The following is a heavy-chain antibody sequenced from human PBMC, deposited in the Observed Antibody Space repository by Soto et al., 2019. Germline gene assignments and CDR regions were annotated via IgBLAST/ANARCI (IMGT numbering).Heavy chain of an antibody. D-gene: IGHD2-15*01. V-gene: IGHV4-59*01. CDR2: IYHTGSA. J-gene: IGHJ4*02. CDR3: ARGFCTGGSCHNLDY. CDR1: GGSISDYY. Sequence: PSETLSLTCSVSGGSISDYYWTWIRQSPGKGLEWIGYIYHTGSANYNPSLKSRVTIPLDTSKTQFSLKLNSVTAADTAVYYCARGFCTGGSCHNLDYWGQGILVTVSS.